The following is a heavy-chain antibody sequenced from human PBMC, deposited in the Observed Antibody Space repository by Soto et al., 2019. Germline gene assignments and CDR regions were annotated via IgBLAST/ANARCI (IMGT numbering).Heavy chain of an antibody. J-gene: IGHJ5*02. D-gene: IGHD6-13*01. CDR1: GFTFSSYW. CDR2: IKQDGSEK. CDR3: ARDKGSSWYNWFDP. V-gene: IGHV3-7*03. Sequence: GGSLRLSCAASGFTFSSYWMSWVRQAPGKGLEWVANIKQDGSEKYYVDSVKGRFTISRDSAKNSLYLQMNSLRAEDTAVYYCARDKGSSWYNWFDPWGQGTLVTVSS.